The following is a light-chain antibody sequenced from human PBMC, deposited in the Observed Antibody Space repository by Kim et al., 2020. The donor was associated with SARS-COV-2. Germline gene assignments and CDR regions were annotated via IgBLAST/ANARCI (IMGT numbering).Light chain of an antibody. Sequence: SASVGDRVTITCLASQSIGTSLAWYQPRAGEATKLLIYKASDLQTGVSSRFSGSGSGTGFTLPIGSLQPEDFATYYCQQYDSPLYTFGQGTKLEI. CDR1: QSIGTS. CDR2: KAS. CDR3: QQYDSPLYT. J-gene: IGKJ2*01. V-gene: IGKV1-5*03.